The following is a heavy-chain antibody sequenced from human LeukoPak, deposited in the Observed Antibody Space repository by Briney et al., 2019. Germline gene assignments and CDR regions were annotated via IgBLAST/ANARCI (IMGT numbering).Heavy chain of an antibody. CDR2: ISESGSGT. D-gene: IGHD5-18*01. V-gene: IGHV3-23*01. J-gene: IGHJ4*02. CDR1: GFTFSSYA. Sequence: GGSLRLSCAASGFTFSSYAMSWVRQAPGKGLGWVSAISESGSGTYYADSVKGRFTISRDNSKDTLSLQMNSLRAEDTAVYYCAKDIAQGYTFGSIEQDYWGQGTLVTVSS. CDR3: AKDIAQGYTFGSIEQDY.